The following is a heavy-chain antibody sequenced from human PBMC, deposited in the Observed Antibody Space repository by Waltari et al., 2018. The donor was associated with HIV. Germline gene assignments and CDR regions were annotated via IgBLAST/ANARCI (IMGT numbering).Heavy chain of an antibody. Sequence: QVHLQQWGAGLLKPSGTLSLTCAVYGGPFSGYYWSWVRQPPGKGLEWIGEINHSGSTNYNPSLKSRVSISVDTSKSHFSLRLNSVTAADTAVYYCARGYYFDSSGYYQFDHWGQGTLVTVSS. CDR2: INHSGST. J-gene: IGHJ4*02. CDR3: ARGYYFDSSGYYQFDH. CDR1: GGPFSGYY. D-gene: IGHD3-22*01. V-gene: IGHV4-34*01.